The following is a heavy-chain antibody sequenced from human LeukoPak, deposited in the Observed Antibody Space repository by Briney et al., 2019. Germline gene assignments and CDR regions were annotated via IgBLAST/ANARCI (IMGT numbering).Heavy chain of an antibody. Sequence: PGGSLRLSCAASGFTFSDYYMTWIREAPGKGLEWVSYISDSGSTIYYADSVKGRFTISRDNAKNSLYLQMSSLRAEDTAVYYCARAWEICDYWGQGTLVTVSS. CDR1: GFTFSDYY. CDR3: ARAWEICDY. J-gene: IGHJ4*02. V-gene: IGHV3-11*01. CDR2: ISDSGSTI. D-gene: IGHD3-16*01.